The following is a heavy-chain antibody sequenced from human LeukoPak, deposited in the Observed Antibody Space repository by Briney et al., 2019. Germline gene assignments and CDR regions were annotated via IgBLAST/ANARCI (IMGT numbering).Heavy chain of an antibody. CDR2: ISSSGSTI. CDR1: GFAFSSYE. V-gene: IGHV3-48*03. J-gene: IGHJ6*04. D-gene: IGHD3-10*02. CDR3: AELGITMIGGV. Sequence: GGSLRLSCAASGFAFSSYEMNWVRQAPGKGLEWVSYISSSGSTIYYADSVKGRFTISRDNAKNSLYLQMNSLKAEDTAVYYCAELGITMIGGVWGKGTTVTISS.